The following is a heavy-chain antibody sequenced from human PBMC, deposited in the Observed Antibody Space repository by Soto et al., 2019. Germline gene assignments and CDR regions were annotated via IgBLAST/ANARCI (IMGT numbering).Heavy chain of an antibody. J-gene: IGHJ4*02. CDR3: TRVLRYFDWLSTRFDY. CDR2: IRSKAYGGTT. Sequence: HPGGSLRLSCTASGFTFGDYAMSGFRQAPGKGLEWVGFIRSKAYGGTTEYAASVKGRFTISRDDSKSIAYLQMNSLKTEDTAVYYCTRVLRYFDWLSTRFDYWGQGTLVTVSS. CDR1: GFTFGDYA. D-gene: IGHD3-9*01. V-gene: IGHV3-49*03.